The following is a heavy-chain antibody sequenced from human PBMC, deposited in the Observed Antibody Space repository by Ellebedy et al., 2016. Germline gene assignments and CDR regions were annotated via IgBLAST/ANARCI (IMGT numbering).Heavy chain of an antibody. D-gene: IGHD4-11*01. CDR2: ISNDEKNK. J-gene: IGHJ4*02. CDR3: AHIEGDYSNFL. V-gene: IGHV3-30*03. Sequence: GESLKISCAASGFIFSNYGMHWVRQAPGKGLEWVAVISNDEKNKHYPDSVKGRFTISRDNAKNTVYLQMNSLRAEDTAIYYCAHIEGDYSNFLWGQGTLVTVSS. CDR1: GFIFSNYG.